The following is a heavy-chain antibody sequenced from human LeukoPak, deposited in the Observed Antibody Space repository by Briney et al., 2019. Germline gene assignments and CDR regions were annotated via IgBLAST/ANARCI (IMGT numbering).Heavy chain of an antibody. J-gene: IGHJ3*02. Sequence: PSQTLSLTCTVSGGSISSGGYCWSCIRQHPGKGLEWIRYMYYSGSTYYSPSLKSPVTISVDTSKNQFSLKLSSVTAADTAVYYCASSYYDSSGHRVAFDIWGQGTMVTVSS. CDR1: GGSISSGGYC. D-gene: IGHD3-22*01. CDR3: ASSYYDSSGHRVAFDI. CDR2: MYYSGST. V-gene: IGHV4-31*01.